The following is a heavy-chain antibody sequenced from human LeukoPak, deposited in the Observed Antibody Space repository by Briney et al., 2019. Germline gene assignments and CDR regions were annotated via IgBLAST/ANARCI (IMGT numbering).Heavy chain of an antibody. J-gene: IGHJ4*02. D-gene: IGHD3-10*01. CDR2: TYIGAST. V-gene: IGHV3-66*01. Sequence: GGSLRLSCAASGFTVSTNYISWARQAPGKELAWVSVTYIGASTYYADHVKGRFTVFRDNSTHTLYLQMNRLRVEDTAVYYCARDLWVGYWGQGTLVTVSS. CDR3: ARDLWVGY. CDR1: GFTVSTNY.